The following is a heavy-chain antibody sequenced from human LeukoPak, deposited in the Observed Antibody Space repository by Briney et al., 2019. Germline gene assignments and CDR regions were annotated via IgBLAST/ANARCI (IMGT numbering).Heavy chain of an antibody. CDR1: GGTFSSYA. J-gene: IGHJ4*02. CDR2: IIPILGIA. CDR3: ARVADYGDYDREPVDY. Sequence: ASVKVSCKASGGTFSSYAISWVRQAPGQGLEWMGRIIPILGIANYAQKFQGRVTITADKSTSTAYMELSSLRSEDTAVYYCARVADYGDYDREPVDYWGQGTLVTVSS. D-gene: IGHD4-17*01. V-gene: IGHV1-69*04.